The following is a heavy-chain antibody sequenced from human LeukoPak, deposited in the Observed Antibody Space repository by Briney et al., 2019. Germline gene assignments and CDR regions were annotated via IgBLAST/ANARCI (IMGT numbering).Heavy chain of an antibody. CDR2: IYTSGST. CDR3: ARLGRRLGYCSSTSCYSPFDY. V-gene: IGHV4-61*02. D-gene: IGHD2-2*01. CDR1: GGSISSGSYY. Sequence: SETLSLTCTVSGGSISSGSYYWSWIRQPAGKGLEWIGRIYTSGSTNYNPSLKSRVTISVDTSKNQFSLKLSSVTAADTAVYYCARLGRRLGYCSSTSCYSPFDYWGQGTLVTVSS. J-gene: IGHJ4*02.